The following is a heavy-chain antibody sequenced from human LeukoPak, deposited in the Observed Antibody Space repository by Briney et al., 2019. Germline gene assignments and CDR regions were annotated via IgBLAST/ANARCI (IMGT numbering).Heavy chain of an antibody. CDR3: AGIVVVPAAISNFDY. J-gene: IGHJ4*02. Sequence: SETLSLTCTVSGGSISSGGYYWSWIRQPPGKGLEWIGYIYHSGSTYYNPSLKSRVTISVDRSKNQFSLKLSSVTAADTAVYYCAGIVVVPAAISNFDYWGQGTLVTVSS. V-gene: IGHV4-30-2*01. CDR1: GGSISSGGYY. CDR2: IYHSGST. D-gene: IGHD2-2*01.